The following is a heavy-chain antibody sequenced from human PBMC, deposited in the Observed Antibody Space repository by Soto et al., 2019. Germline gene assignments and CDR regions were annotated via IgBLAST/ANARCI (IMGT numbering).Heavy chain of an antibody. D-gene: IGHD2-15*01. J-gene: IGHJ6*02. CDR2: IIPIVGTA. Sequence: QVQLVQSGAEVKKPGSSVKVSCKASGGTFSSYAISWVRQAPGQGLEWMGGIIPIVGTANYAQKFQGRVTIPADKSTSTAYMGLSSLRSEDTAVYYCARGPIVVVVAATPLLYYYGMDVCGQGTTVTVS. V-gene: IGHV1-69*06. CDR1: GGTFSSYA. CDR3: ARGPIVVVVAATPLLYYYGMDV.